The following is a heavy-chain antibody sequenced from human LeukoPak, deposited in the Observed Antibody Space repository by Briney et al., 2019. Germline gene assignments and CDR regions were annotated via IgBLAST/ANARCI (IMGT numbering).Heavy chain of an antibody. CDR3: ARDGGYDSSGYPMDY. J-gene: IGHJ4*02. CDR1: GGTFSSYA. CDR2: IIPIFGTA. V-gene: IGHV1-69*05. Sequence: ASLKVSCKASGGTFSSYAISWVRQAPGQGLEWMGGIIPIFGTANYAQKFQGRVTITTDESTSTDYMELSSLRSEDTAVYYCARDGGYDSSGYPMDYWGQGTLVTVSS. D-gene: IGHD3-22*01.